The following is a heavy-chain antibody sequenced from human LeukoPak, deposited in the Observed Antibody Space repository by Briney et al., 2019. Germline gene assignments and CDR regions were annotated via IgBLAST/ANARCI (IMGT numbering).Heavy chain of an antibody. D-gene: IGHD3-16*02. CDR3: AKDAMITFGGVIVVPFDY. CDR1: GFTVSSNY. V-gene: IGHV3-66*01. Sequence: GGSLRLSCAASGFTVSSNYMSWVRQAPGKGLEWVSVIYSGGSTYYADSVKGRFTISRDNSKNTLYLQMNSLRAEDTAVYYCAKDAMITFGGVIVVPFDYWGQGTLVTVSS. CDR2: IYSGGST. J-gene: IGHJ4*02.